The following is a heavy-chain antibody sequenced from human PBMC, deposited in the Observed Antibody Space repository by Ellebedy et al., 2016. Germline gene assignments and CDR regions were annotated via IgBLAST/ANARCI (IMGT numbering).Heavy chain of an antibody. J-gene: IGHJ5*02. D-gene: IGHD2-15*01. CDR2: IYPGDSDT. CDR3: ARNPLTHNWFDP. Sequence: GGSLRLSXKGSGYSFTSYWIGWVRQMPGKGLEWMGIIYPGDSDTRYSPSFQGQVTISADKSISTAYLQWSSLKASDTAMYYCARNPLTHNWFDPWGQGTLVTVSS. CDR1: GYSFTSYW. V-gene: IGHV5-51*01.